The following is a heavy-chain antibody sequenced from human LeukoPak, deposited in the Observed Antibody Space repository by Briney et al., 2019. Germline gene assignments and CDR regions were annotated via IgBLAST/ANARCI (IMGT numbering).Heavy chain of an antibody. CDR2: ISYDGSNK. V-gene: IGHV3-30-3*01. D-gene: IGHD1-26*01. J-gene: IGHJ4*02. CDR1: GFTFSSYA. Sequence: GGSLRLSCAPSGFTFSSYARHWVRQPPAKGREGVAVISYDGSNKYYADSVKGRFTISRDNSKNTLYLQMNSLRAEDTAVYYCARQEWELLAYFDYWGQGNLVTVSS. CDR3: ARQEWELLAYFDY.